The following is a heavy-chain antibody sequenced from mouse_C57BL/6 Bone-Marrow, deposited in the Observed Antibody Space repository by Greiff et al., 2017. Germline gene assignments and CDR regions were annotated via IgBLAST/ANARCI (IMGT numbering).Heavy chain of an antibody. V-gene: IGHV1-22*01. Sequence: DVKLVESGPELVKPGASVKMSCKASGYTFTDYNMHWVKQSHGKSLEWIGYINPNNGGTSYNQKFKGKATLTVNKSSSTAYMELRSLTSEDSAVYYCARYGYGNFYARDYWGQGTSVTVSS. CDR2: INPNNGGT. CDR1: GYTFTDYN. D-gene: IGHD2-1*01. J-gene: IGHJ4*01. CDR3: ARYGYGNFYARDY.